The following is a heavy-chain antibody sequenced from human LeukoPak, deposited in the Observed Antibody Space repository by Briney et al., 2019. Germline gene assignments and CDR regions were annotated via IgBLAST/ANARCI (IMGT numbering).Heavy chain of an antibody. CDR1: AASISSFY. V-gene: IGHV4-59*03. J-gene: IGHJ4*02. D-gene: IGHD2-2*01. Sequence: PSETLSLTCTVYAASISSFYWRWIRQPPGKGREWIGYTYYSGSTNSNPSLKSRVTISVDTSKNQFSLKLSSVTAADTAVYYCAGSSTSGGYYFDYWGQGTLVTVSS. CDR3: AGSSTSGGYYFDY. CDR2: TYYSGST.